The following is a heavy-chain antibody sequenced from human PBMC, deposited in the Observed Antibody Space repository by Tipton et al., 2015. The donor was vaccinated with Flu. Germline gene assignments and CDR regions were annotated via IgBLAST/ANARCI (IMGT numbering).Heavy chain of an antibody. J-gene: IGHJ4*02. CDR2: VYPSGSA. D-gene: IGHD3-16*01. V-gene: IGHV4-61*02. Sequence: TLSLTCTVSSGSISSGSYYWSWIRQPAGKGLEWIGRVYPSGSANYNPSLKSRVTMSLDTSKNQFPLKLTSVTAADTAVYYCARGPNPSWAYYFDYWGQGLLVTVSS. CDR3: ARGPNPSWAYYFDY. CDR1: SGSISSGSYY.